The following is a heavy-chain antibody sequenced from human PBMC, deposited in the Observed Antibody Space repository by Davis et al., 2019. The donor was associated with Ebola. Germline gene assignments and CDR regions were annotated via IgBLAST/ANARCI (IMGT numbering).Heavy chain of an antibody. CDR2: IYSGGST. Sequence: PGGSLRLSCAASGFTVSSNYMSWVRQAPGKGLEWVSVIYSGGSTYYADSVKGRFTISRDNSKNTLYLQMNSLRAEDTAVYYCASNTWHYYGMDVWGQGTTVTVSS. CDR1: GFTVSSNY. V-gene: IGHV3-53*01. J-gene: IGHJ6*02. D-gene: IGHD3-16*01. CDR3: ASNTWHYYGMDV.